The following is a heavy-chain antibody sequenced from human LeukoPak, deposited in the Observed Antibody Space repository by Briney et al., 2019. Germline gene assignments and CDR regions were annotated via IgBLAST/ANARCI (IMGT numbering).Heavy chain of an antibody. J-gene: IGHJ6*03. Sequence: PSETLSLTCTVSGGSISSYYWSWIRQPPGKGLEWLGYIYYSGSTNYNPSLKSRVTISVDTSKNQFSLKLSSVTAADTAVYYCARHSQLGYCSSSSCSALYYYYMDVWGKGTTVTVSS. CDR3: ARHSQLGYCSSSSCSALYYYYMDV. V-gene: IGHV4-59*08. D-gene: IGHD2-2*01. CDR2: IYYSGST. CDR1: GGSISSYY.